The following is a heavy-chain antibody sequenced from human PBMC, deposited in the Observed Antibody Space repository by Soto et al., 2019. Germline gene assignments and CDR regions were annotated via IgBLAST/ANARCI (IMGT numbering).Heavy chain of an antibody. CDR2: IYYSGST. CDR1: GGSISSSSYY. CDR3: ARGIFSSGYYYYFDY. V-gene: IGHV4-39*07. D-gene: IGHD3-22*01. Sequence: PSETLSLTCTVSGGSISSSSYYWGWIRQPPGKGLEWIGSIYYSGSTYYNPSLKSRVTISMDTSKNQFSLNLHSVTAADSAVYYCARGIFSSGYYYYFDYWGQGTLVTVSS. J-gene: IGHJ4*02.